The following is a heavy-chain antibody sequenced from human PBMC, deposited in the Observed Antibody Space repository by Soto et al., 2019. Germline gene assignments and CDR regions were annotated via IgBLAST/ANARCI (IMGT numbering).Heavy chain of an antibody. CDR1: GGSFTGYY. Sequence: SQTLSLSCAVYGGSFTGYYLSRIRQPPGKGLEWIGEINHSGSTNYNPSLKSRVTISVDTSKNQFSLKLSSVTAADTAVYYCARGEIEARPNGGSREEDDWVQGTLVSVTS. J-gene: IGHJ4*02. D-gene: IGHD6-6*01. CDR2: INHSGST. CDR3: ARGEIEARPNGGSREEDD. V-gene: IGHV4-34*01.